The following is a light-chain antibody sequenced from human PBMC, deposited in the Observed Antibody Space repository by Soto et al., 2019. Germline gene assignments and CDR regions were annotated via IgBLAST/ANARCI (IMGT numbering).Light chain of an antibody. J-gene: IGKJ5*01. CDR1: QSVSSN. CDR2: GAS. CDR3: QQYKNWPL. V-gene: IGKV3-15*01. Sequence: EIVLTQSPGTVTLFPGERATLSFMASQSVSSNYLAWYQQKPGQAPRLLIYGASSRATGIPARFSGSGFGTEFTLTISSLQSEDFAVYYCQQYKNWPLFGQGTRLEIK.